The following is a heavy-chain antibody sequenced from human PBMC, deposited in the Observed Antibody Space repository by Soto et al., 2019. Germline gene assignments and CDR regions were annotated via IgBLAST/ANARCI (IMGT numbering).Heavy chain of an antibody. D-gene: IGHD6-13*01. CDR2: IIPRFGSP. CDR3: ARDIIAATIVNYHGMEG. V-gene: IGHV1-69*01. CDR1: GGSFTMYG. J-gene: IGHJ6*01. Sequence: QVQLVQSGAEVKKPGSSVKVSCRPSGGSFTMYGISWVRQAPGQGLEWMGGIIPRFGSPNYAQNFQGRVTINSDESSRTVDKELSSLRIEDTAIYYCARDIIAATIVNYHGMEGWGQGTTV.